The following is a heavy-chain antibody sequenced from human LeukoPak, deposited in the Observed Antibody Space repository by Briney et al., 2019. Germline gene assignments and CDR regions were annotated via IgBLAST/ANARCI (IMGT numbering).Heavy chain of an antibody. J-gene: IGHJ4*02. Sequence: GGSLRLSCAASGFTLSDHYMDWVRQAPGKGLEWVGRSRVKADGYTTQYAASVKGRFTISRDESKNSLFLQMNSLETEDTAVYYCVRGYLSFDYWGQGTLVTVSS. D-gene: IGHD1-26*01. V-gene: IGHV3-72*01. CDR2: SRVKADGYTT. CDR1: GFTLSDHY. CDR3: VRGYLSFDY.